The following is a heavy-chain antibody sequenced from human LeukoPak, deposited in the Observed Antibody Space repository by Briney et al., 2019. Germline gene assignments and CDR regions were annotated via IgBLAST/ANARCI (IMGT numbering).Heavy chain of an antibody. Sequence: SETLSLTCAVYGGSFSGYYWSWIRQPPGKGLEWIGYIYYSGSTNYNPSLKSRVTISVDTSKNQFSLKLSSVTAADTAVYYCARGSEWLVQDYWGQGTLVTVSS. CDR3: ARGSEWLVQDY. D-gene: IGHD6-19*01. CDR2: IYYSGST. V-gene: IGHV4-59*01. CDR1: GGSFSGYY. J-gene: IGHJ4*02.